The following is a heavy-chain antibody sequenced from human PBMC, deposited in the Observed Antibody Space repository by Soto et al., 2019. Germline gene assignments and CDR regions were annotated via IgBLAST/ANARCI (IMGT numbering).Heavy chain of an antibody. CDR2: INNNGGST. CDR3: ARTTAVAGTPEFDY. Sequence: GGSLRLSCAASGFTFSSYAMHWVRQAPGKGLEYVSTINNNGGSTYYANSVKGRFTISRDNSKNTLYLQMGSLRPEDTAVYYCARTTAVAGTPEFDYWGQGALVTVSS. J-gene: IGHJ4*02. D-gene: IGHD6-19*01. V-gene: IGHV3-64*01. CDR1: GFTFSSYA.